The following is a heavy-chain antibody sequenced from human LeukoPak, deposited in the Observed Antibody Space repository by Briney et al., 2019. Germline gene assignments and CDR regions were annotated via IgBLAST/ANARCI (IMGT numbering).Heavy chain of an antibody. D-gene: IGHD3-22*01. CDR3: ATGYYYDSSGLDAFDI. J-gene: IGHJ3*02. Sequence: ASVKVSCKASGYTFTSYDINWVRQATGQGLEWMGWMNPNSGNTGYEQKFQGRVTMTRNTSISTAYMVLSSLRSEDTAVYYCATGYYYDSSGLDAFDIWGQGTMVTVSS. CDR2: MNPNSGNT. V-gene: IGHV1-8*01. CDR1: GYTFTSYD.